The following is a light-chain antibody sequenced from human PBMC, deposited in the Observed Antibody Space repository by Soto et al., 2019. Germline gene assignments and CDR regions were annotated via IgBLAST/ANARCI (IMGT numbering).Light chain of an antibody. CDR2: DTS. J-gene: IGKJ5*01. CDR1: QSVSRK. CDR3: QQYNTWTSIT. Sequence: EIVMTQSPVTLSVSPGERATLSCRASQSVSRKLVWYQRKPGQAPRLLIYDTSTRATGIPAGFSGSGSGTEFTLTISSLQSEDFAVYYCQQYNTWTSITFGQGTRLEIK. V-gene: IGKV3-15*01.